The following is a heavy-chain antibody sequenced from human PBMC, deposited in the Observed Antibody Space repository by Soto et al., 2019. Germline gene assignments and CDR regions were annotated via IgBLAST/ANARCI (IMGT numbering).Heavy chain of an antibody. D-gene: IGHD3-3*01. V-gene: IGHV4-30-4*01. J-gene: IGHJ6*02. CDR3: ARVFYYDFCSGPGGIDV. CDR1: GGSIRSGDYF. CDR2: IKYRGST. Sequence: QVQLQESGPGLVKPSQTLSLTCAVSGGSIRSGDYFWSWISQPPGKAMEWIGSIKYRGSTYYNPSLKSRVAISLDTSENQFSLKRSSVTAADTAVYYCARVFYYDFCSGPGGIDVWGQGTTVTVSS.